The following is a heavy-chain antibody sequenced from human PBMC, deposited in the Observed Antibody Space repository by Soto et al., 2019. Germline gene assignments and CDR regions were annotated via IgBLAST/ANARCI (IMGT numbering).Heavy chain of an antibody. CDR3: AANGRYCTNGVGGPTYYYYYYYMDV. CDR1: GFTFTSSA. CDR2: IVVGSGNT. J-gene: IGHJ6*03. Sequence: GASVKVSCKASGFTFTSSAMQWVRQARGQRLEWIGWIVVGSGNTNYAQKFQERVTITRDMSTSTAYMELSSLRSEDTAVYYCAANGRYCTNGVGGPTYYYYYYYMDVWGKGTTVTVSS. D-gene: IGHD2-8*01. V-gene: IGHV1-58*02.